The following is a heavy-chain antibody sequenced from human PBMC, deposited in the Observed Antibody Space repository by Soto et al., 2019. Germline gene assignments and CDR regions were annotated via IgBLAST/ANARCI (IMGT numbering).Heavy chain of an antibody. D-gene: IGHD5-18*01. CDR2: IYYSGST. J-gene: IGHJ4*02. CDR1: GGSISSSSYY. V-gene: IGHV4-39*01. Sequence: PSETLSLTCTVSGGSISSSSYYWGWIRQPPGKGLEWIGSIYYSGSTYYNPSLKSRVTISVDTSKNQFSLKLSSVTAADTAVYYCARQPPPYPGYSYDQISDYWGQGTLVTVSS. CDR3: ARQPPPYPGYSYDQISDY.